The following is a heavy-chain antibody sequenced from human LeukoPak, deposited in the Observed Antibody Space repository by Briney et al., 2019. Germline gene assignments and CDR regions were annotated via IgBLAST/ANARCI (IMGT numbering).Heavy chain of an antibody. CDR2: IYYSGST. Sequence: SETLSLTCTVSGGSISSSSYYWGWIRQPPGKGLEWIGSIYYSGSTYYSPSLKSRVTISVDTSKNQFSLKLSSVTAADTAVYYCASIVGARVDYWGQGTLVTVSS. J-gene: IGHJ4*02. V-gene: IGHV4-39*01. CDR3: ASIVGARVDY. CDR1: GGSISSSSYY. D-gene: IGHD1-26*01.